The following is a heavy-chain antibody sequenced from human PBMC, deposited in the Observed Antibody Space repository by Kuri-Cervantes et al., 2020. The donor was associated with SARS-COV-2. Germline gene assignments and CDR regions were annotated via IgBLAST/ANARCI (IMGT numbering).Heavy chain of an antibody. V-gene: IGHV3-21*01. Sequence: GESLKISCAASGFTFSSYSMNWVRQAPGKGLEWVSSISSSSYIYYADSVKGRFTISRDNAKNSLYLQMNSLRAEDTAVYYCARDLGRRGYDYIDGDYWGQGTLVTVSS. D-gene: IGHD5-12*01. J-gene: IGHJ4*02. CDR3: ARDLGRRGYDYIDGDY. CDR2: ISSSSYI. CDR1: GFTFSSYS.